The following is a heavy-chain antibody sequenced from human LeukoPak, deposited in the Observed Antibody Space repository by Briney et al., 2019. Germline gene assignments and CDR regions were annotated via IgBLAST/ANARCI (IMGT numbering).Heavy chain of an antibody. CDR3: ARGETWWEQRRYFDF. Sequence: ASVKVSFKASGYTFTGYYIHWVRQAPGQGLEWMGWINPNSDGTDYAQKFQGRVTMTSDASINTAYMELSRLTSDDTVMYYCARGETWWEQRRYFDFWGQGTLATVSS. J-gene: IGHJ4*02. CDR1: GYTFTGYY. V-gene: IGHV1-2*02. D-gene: IGHD1-26*01. CDR2: INPNSDGT.